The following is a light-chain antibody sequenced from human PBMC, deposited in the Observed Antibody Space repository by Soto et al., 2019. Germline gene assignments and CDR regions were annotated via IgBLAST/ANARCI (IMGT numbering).Light chain of an antibody. CDR2: GVS. CDR3: CSYAGIYTLYV. J-gene: IGLJ1*01. Sequence: QSALTQPRSVSGSPGQSVTISCTGTSSDVGSYNYVSWYQHHPGKAPRLLLYGVSERPSGVPDRFSGSKSGNTASLTISGLQAEDEADYYCCSYAGIYTLYVFGTGTKVTVL. V-gene: IGLV2-11*01. CDR1: SSDVGSYNY.